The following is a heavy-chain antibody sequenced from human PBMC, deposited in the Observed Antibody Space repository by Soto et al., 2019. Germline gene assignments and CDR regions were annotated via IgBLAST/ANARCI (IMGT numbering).Heavy chain of an antibody. D-gene: IGHD2-21*02. V-gene: IGHV3-74*01. CDR1: GFTFNYYW. CDR3: VRGDKGGFDL. J-gene: IGHJ3*01. Sequence: EVQLVESEGGLVQRGGSLRLSCAASGFTFNYYWMHWVRQAPGQGLVWVSHIHSDGSTTTYADSVKGRFTISRDNAKNTLYLQMNRLRAADTAVYYCVRGDKGGFDLWGQGTTVTVSS. CDR2: IHSDGSTT.